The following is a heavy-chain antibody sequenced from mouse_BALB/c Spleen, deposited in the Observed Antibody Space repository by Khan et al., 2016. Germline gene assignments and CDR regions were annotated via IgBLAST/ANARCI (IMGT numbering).Heavy chain of an antibody. J-gene: IGHJ3*01. CDR3: ARRGGFFSY. V-gene: IGHV4-1*02. CDR1: GFDFSSYW. CDR2: INPDSSTI. Sequence: EVQLQESGGGLVQPGGSLKLSCAASGFDFSSYWMSWVRQAPGKGLEWIGEINPDSSTIKYTPSLKDKFIISRDKAKNTLYLQMSKVRSEDTALYYYARRGGFFSYWGQGTLVTVSA.